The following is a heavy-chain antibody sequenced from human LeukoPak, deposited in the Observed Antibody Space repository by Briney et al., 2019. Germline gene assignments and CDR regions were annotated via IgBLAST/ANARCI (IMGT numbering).Heavy chain of an antibody. D-gene: IGHD1/OR15-1a*01. CDR1: GFTFSNSW. Sequence: GGSLRLSCVASGFTFSNSWMHWFRHVPGKGLVWVSRIDIDGSTTGYADSVRGRFTISRDNAKNTLYLQMNGLRAEDTAIYYCAKDLTWNTADSWGQGTLVTVSS. V-gene: IGHV3-74*01. J-gene: IGHJ4*02. CDR2: IDIDGSTT. CDR3: AKDLTWNTADS.